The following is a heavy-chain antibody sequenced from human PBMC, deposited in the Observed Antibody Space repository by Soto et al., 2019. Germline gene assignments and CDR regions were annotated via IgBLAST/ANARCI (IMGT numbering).Heavy chain of an antibody. V-gene: IGHV3-9*01. J-gene: IGHJ4*02. CDR3: AKGFRGAVLYYFDY. D-gene: IGHD1-26*01. CDR2: ISWNSGSI. CDR1: GFTFDDYA. Sequence: EVQLVESGGGLVQPGRSLRLSCAASGFTFDDYAMHWVRQAPGKGLEWVSGISWNSGSIGYADSVKGRFTIYRDNAKNSLYLQMNCLRAEDTALYYCAKGFRGAVLYYFDYWGQGTLVTVSS.